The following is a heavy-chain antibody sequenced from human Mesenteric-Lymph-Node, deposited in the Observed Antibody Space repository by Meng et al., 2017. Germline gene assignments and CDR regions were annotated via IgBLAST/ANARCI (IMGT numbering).Heavy chain of an antibody. CDR3: AREPFGEGSYGPNFDY. D-gene: IGHD5-18*01. Sequence: HVPLQHSVPGLVKPSPPLSLPCTVSGGSIRSGLYYWGWLLPHPGKGLEWIGSIHDSGITYYNPSLKSRVTISADTSKNQFSLKLSSVTAADTAVYYCAREPFGEGSYGPNFDYWGQGTLVTVSS. CDR1: GGSIRSGLYY. V-gene: IGHV4-31*03. CDR2: IHDSGIT. J-gene: IGHJ4*02.